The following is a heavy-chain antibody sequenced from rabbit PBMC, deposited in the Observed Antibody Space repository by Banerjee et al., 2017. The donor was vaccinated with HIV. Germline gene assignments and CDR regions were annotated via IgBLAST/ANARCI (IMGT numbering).Heavy chain of an antibody. D-gene: IGHD7-1*01. CDR2: IHSSSGST. CDR3: ARGGNTAGDGAAL. Sequence: QSLEESGGGLVQPEGSLTLTCTASGFSFSSNYYMCWVRQAPGKGLEWIACIHSSSGSTYYASWAKGRFTISKTSSTTMTLQMTSLTAADTATYFCARGGNTAGDGAALWGQGTLVTVS. V-gene: IGHV1S40*01. CDR1: GFSFSSNYY. J-gene: IGHJ3*01.